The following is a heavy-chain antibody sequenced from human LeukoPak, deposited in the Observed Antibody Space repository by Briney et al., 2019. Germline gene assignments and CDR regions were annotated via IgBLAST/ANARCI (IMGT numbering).Heavy chain of an antibody. CDR2: ISGSGGST. V-gene: IGHV3-23*01. CDR3: AKAEESITIFGAPFDY. CDR1: GFTFSSYA. D-gene: IGHD3-3*01. Sequence: GGSLRLSCAASGFTFSSYAMSWVRQAPGKGLEWVSAISGSGGSTYYADSVKGRFTISRDNSKNTLYLQMNSLRAEDTAVYYCAKAEESITIFGAPFDYWGQGTLVTVSS. J-gene: IGHJ4*02.